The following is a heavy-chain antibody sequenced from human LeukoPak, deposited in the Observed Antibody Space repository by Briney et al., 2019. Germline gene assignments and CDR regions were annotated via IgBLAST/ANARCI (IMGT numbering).Heavy chain of an antibody. CDR2: INAGNGNT. Sequence: GASVNVSCKASGGTFSSYAISWVRQAPGQGREGMGWINAGNGNTKYSQKFQGRVTITRNTSASTAYRELSSLRSEATAVYYCARNGYSYGDYWGQGTLVTVSS. J-gene: IGHJ4*02. V-gene: IGHV1-3*01. CDR3: ARNGYSYGDY. D-gene: IGHD5-18*01. CDR1: GGTFSSYA.